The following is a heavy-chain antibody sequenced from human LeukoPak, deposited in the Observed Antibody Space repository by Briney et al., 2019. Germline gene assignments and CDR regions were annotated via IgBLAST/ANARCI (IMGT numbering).Heavy chain of an antibody. J-gene: IGHJ4*02. CDR2: IYSGGST. CDR1: GLTVSSNY. CDR3: AVDPSDYHVPNSLDF. V-gene: IGHV3-53*01. Sequence: GGSLRLSCAASGLTVSSNYMSWVRQAPGEGLEWVSVIYSGGSTYYADSVKGRFTISRDNSKNALYLQLSSLRAEDTVLYHCAVDPSDYHVPNSLDFWGQGTPVTVSS. D-gene: IGHD3-10*02.